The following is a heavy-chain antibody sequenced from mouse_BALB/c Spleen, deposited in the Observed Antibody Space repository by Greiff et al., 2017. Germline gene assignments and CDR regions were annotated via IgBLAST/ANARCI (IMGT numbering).Heavy chain of an antibody. D-gene: IGHD6-1*01. V-gene: IGHV10-1*02. CDR1: GFTFNTYA. J-gene: IGHJ4*01. CDR2: IRSKSNNYAT. CDR3: VRHAEGAYYYAMDY. Sequence: EVKLVESGGGLVQPKGSLKLSCAASGFTFNTYAMNWVRQAPGKGLEWVARIRSKSNNYATYYADSVKDRFTISRDDSQSMLYLQMNNLKTEDTAMYYCVRHAEGAYYYAMDYWGQGTSVTVSS.